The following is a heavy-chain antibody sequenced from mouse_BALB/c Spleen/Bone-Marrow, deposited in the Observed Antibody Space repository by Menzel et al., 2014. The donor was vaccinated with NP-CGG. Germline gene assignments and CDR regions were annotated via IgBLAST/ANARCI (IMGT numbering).Heavy chain of an antibody. D-gene: IGHD1-1*01. CDR1: GFTLSSFG. CDR3: ARGNYGFSFYYAMDY. CDR2: ISSGSSTI. Sequence: EVKLMESGGGLVQPGGSRKLSCAASGFTLSSFGMHWVRQAPEKGLEWVAYISSGSSTIYYADTVKGRFTISRDNPKNTLFLQMTSLRSEDTAMYYCARGNYGFSFYYAMDYWGQGTSVTVSS. J-gene: IGHJ4*01. V-gene: IGHV5-17*02.